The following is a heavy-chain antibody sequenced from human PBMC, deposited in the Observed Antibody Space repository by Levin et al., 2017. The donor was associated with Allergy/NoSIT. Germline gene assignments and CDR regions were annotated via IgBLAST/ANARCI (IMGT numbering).Heavy chain of an antibody. CDR3: ARGGYDGDYLCDY. Sequence: PGGSLRLSCAASGFSFSSYWMSWVRQAPGKGLEWVANIKTDGTEKHYGDSVTGRFTISRDNARNSLNLELNGLRVEDTGVYYCARGGYDGDYLCDYWGQGTVVTVSS. V-gene: IGHV3-7*04. CDR1: GFSFSSYW. J-gene: IGHJ4*02. CDR2: IKTDGTEK. D-gene: IGHD4-17*01.